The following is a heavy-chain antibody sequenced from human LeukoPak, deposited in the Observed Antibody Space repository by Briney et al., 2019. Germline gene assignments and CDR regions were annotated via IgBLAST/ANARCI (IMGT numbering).Heavy chain of an antibody. CDR3: ARVTGSGNIPPHAMDV. Sequence: ETLSLTCTVSGVSISNTDYYWTWVRQSPGKGLEWVSSISYGRSDMYYADSLKGRFTISRDNARNSLYLQMNSLGVEDTAVYYCARVTGSGNIPPHAMDVWGQGTTVTVSS. V-gene: IGHV3-69-1*01. CDR1: GVSISNTDYY. CDR2: ISYGRSDM. D-gene: IGHD3-10*01. J-gene: IGHJ6*02.